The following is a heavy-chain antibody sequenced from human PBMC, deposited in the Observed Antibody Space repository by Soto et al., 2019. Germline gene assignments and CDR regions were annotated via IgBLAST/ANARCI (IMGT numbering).Heavy chain of an antibody. D-gene: IGHD3-22*01. CDR1: GFTFSHYA. CDR2: ISGNDGRT. Sequence: GGSLRLSCTASGFTFSHYAMSWVRQAPGKGLEWVSTISGNDGRTYYADSVKGRFTVSRDNSKNTLYLQMNSLGAEDTAVYYCHSSGYYPYWYFDLWGRGTLVTVSS. CDR3: HSSGYYPYWYFDL. V-gene: IGHV3-23*01. J-gene: IGHJ2*01.